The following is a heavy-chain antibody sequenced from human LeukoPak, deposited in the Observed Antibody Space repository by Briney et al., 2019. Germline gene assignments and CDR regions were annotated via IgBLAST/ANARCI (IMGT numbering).Heavy chain of an antibody. Sequence: PGGSLRLSCAASGFTFSSYWMHWVRQVPGKGLVWVARINSDGSITSYADSVKGRFTISRDNAKNTQYLQMNSLRVEDTAVYYCVRGIGGYGDYWGQGTLVTVSS. CDR2: INSDGSIT. D-gene: IGHD2-15*01. CDR1: GFTFSSYW. CDR3: VRGIGGYGDY. V-gene: IGHV3-74*01. J-gene: IGHJ4*02.